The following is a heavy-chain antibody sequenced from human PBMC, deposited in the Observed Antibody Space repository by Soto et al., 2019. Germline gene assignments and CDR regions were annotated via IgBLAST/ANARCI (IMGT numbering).Heavy chain of an antibody. D-gene: IGHD6-13*01. V-gene: IGHV3-15*01. CDR2: IKSKTDGGTT. CDR1: GFTFNNAW. J-gene: IGHJ6*02. Sequence: VGSLRLSCAASGFTFNNAWMSWVRQAPGTGLEWVGRIKSKTDGGTTDYAAPVKGRFTISRDDSKNTLFLQMNSLKTEDTAVYYCTFSSSWYGYNFYDMDVWGQGTTVTVSS. CDR3: TFSSSWYGYNFYDMDV.